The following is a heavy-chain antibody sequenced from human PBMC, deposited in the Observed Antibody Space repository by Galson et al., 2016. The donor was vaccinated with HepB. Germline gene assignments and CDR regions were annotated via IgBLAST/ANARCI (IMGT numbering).Heavy chain of an antibody. Sequence: SLRLSCAASGFIFNNAWMTWVRQAPGKGLEWVGHIKGKTDGGTTDYAAPVKGRFTISREDSKSTLYLQMNSLKTEDTAVYYCATWGGVRYYSGGGYFPALFDQWGQGTLVTVSS. CDR3: ATWGGVRYYSGGGYFPALFDQ. D-gene: IGHD2-15*01. V-gene: IGHV3-15*01. J-gene: IGHJ4*02. CDR2: IKGKTDGGTT. CDR1: GFIFNNAW.